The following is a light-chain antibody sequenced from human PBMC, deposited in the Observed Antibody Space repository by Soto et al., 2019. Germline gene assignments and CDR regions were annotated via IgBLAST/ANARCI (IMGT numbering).Light chain of an antibody. Sequence: LTQPPSASGTPGQTVTISCSGSSSNIGSKNVNWYQQLPGAAPKLLIYRNNQWPSGVPDRFSGSKSGTSASLAISGLQSEDEGDYYCAAWDESLNGVVFGGGTKLTVL. CDR1: SSNIGSKN. CDR3: AAWDESLNGVV. CDR2: RNN. V-gene: IGLV1-44*01. J-gene: IGLJ2*01.